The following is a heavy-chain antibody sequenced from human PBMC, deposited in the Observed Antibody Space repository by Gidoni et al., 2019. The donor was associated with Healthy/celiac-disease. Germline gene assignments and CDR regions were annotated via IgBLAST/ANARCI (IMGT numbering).Heavy chain of an antibody. J-gene: IGHJ4*02. CDR1: GFTFSSYW. CDR3: ARANDFWSAFDY. CDR2: IKQDGSEK. D-gene: IGHD3-3*01. V-gene: IGHV3-7*01. Sequence: EVQLVESGGGLVQPGGSLRRSFAASGFTFSSYWMSWVRQAPGKGLEWVANIKQDGSEKYYVDSVKGRFTISRDNAKNSLYLQMNSLRAEDTAVYYCARANDFWSAFDYWGQGTLVTVSS.